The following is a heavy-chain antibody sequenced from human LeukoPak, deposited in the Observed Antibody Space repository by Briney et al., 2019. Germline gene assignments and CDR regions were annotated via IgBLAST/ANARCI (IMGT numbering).Heavy chain of an antibody. CDR1: GGSFSGYY. CDR3: ARVRVYYDYVWGSYRPKPYYFDY. Sequence: SETLSLTCAVYGGSFSGYYWSWIRQPPGKGLEWIGEINHSGNTNYNPSLKSRVTISVDTSKNQFSLKLSSVTAADTAVYYCARVRVYYDYVWGSYRPKPYYFDYWGQGTLVTVSS. CDR2: INHSGNT. D-gene: IGHD3-16*02. J-gene: IGHJ4*02. V-gene: IGHV4-34*01.